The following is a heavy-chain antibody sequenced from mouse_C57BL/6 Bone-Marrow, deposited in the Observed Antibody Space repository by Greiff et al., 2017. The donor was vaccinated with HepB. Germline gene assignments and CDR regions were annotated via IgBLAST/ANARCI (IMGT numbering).Heavy chain of an antibody. CDR1: GFTFSDYG. CDR2: ISNLAYSI. D-gene: IGHD1-1*01. V-gene: IGHV5-15*04. CDR3: ARRTYGSSYWYFDV. Sequence: DVHLVESGGGLVQPGGSLKLSCAASGFTFSDYGMAWVRQAPRKGPEWVAFISNLAYSIYYADTVTGRFTISRENAKNTLYLEMSSLRSEDTAMYYCARRTYGSSYWYFDVWGTGTTVTVSS. J-gene: IGHJ1*03.